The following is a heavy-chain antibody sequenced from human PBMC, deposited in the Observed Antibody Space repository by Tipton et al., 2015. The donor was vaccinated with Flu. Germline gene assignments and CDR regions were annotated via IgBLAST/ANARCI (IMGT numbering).Heavy chain of an antibody. J-gene: IGHJ4*02. CDR1: GFSVSATY. V-gene: IGHV3-53*01. CDR2: IGGNGGT. Sequence: AVSGFSVSATYVTWVRQAPGKGLEWVSVIGGNGGTSYADSVKGRFTISRDISKNFVYLHMESLRVEDTATYYCGKITSWGQGTLVTVSP. D-gene: IGHD1-14*01. CDR3: GKITS.